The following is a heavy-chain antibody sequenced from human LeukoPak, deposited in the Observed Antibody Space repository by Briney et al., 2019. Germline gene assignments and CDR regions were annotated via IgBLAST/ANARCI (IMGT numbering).Heavy chain of an antibody. CDR3: ARLYDSSGYYYFYYFDY. CDR2: IYHSGST. V-gene: IGHV4-38-2*01. Sequence: QPSETLSLXCAVSGYSISSGYYWGWIRQPPGTGLEWIGSIYHSGSTYYNPSLKSRVTISVDTSKNQFSLKLSSVTAADTAVYYCARLYDSSGYYYFYYFDYWGQGTLVTVSS. CDR1: GYSISSGYY. J-gene: IGHJ4*02. D-gene: IGHD3-22*01.